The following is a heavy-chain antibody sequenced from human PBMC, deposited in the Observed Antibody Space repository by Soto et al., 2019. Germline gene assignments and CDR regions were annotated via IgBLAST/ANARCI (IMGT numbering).Heavy chain of an antibody. CDR1: GGPFSDYY. Sequence: QVQLQQWGAGLLKPSETLSLTCAVYGGPFSDYYWSWIRQPPGKGLEWIGEINHSGSTSNIPSLQSRVTISVDTSKNQFSLKLSSVTAADTAVYYCARRGYSSGWDNGSYYYGMDVWGQGTTVTVS. J-gene: IGHJ6*02. D-gene: IGHD6-19*01. CDR3: ARRGYSSGWDNGSYYYGMDV. CDR2: INHSGST. V-gene: IGHV4-34*01.